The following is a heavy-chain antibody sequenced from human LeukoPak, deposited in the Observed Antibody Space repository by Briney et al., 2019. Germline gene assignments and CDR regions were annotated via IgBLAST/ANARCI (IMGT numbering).Heavy chain of an antibody. CDR3: AKVPKEFHCSSTSCYSGVFYMDV. J-gene: IGHJ6*03. Sequence: PGGSLRLSCAASGFTFSSYAMSWVRQAPGKGLEWVSAISGSGGSTYYADSVKGRFTISRDNSKNTLYLQMNSLRAEDTAVYYCAKVPKEFHCSSTSCYSGVFYMDVWGKGTTVTVSS. CDR2: ISGSGGST. CDR1: GFTFSSYA. D-gene: IGHD2-2*01. V-gene: IGHV3-23*01.